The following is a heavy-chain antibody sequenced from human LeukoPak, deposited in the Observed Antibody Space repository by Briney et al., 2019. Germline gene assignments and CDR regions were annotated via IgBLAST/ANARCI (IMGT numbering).Heavy chain of an antibody. Sequence: PGGSLRLSCAASGFTFTSYWMHWVRQAPGKGLVWVSRVDGDGSTTTYADSVKGRFTISRDNSKNTLYLQMNSLRAEDTAVYYCARVRVPAAMGEYYFDYWGQGTLVTVSS. CDR3: ARVRVPAAMGEYYFDY. D-gene: IGHD2-2*01. V-gene: IGHV3-74*01. CDR2: VDGDGSTT. J-gene: IGHJ4*02. CDR1: GFTFTSYW.